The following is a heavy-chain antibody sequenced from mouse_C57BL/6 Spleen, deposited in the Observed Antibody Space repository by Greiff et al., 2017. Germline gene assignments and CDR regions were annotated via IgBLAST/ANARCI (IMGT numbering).Heavy chain of an antibody. CDR3: ARRYGSRNWYFDV. V-gene: IGHV5-16*02. J-gene: IGHJ1*03. Sequence: EVMLVESEGGLVQPGSSMKLSCTASGFTFSDYYMAWVRQVPEKGLEWVANINYDGSSTYYLDSLKSRFIISRDNAKNILYLQMSSLKSEDTATYYGARRYGSRNWYFDVWGTGTTVTVSS. CDR2: INYDGSST. D-gene: IGHD1-1*01. CDR1: GFTFSDYY.